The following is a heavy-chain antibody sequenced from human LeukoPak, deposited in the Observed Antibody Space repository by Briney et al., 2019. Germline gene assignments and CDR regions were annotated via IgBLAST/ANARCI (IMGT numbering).Heavy chain of an antibody. V-gene: IGHV4-39*07. D-gene: IGHD6-19*01. CDR3: ARDPHSSGWYDLYFDY. CDR1: GGSISSTTYY. J-gene: IGHJ4*02. CDR2: IYHSGST. Sequence: PSDTLSLTCIISGGSISSTTYYWGWIRQPPGKGLEWIGEIYHSGSTNYNPSLKSRVTISVDKSKNQFSLKLSSVTAADTAVYYCARDPHSSGWYDLYFDYWGQGTLVTVSS.